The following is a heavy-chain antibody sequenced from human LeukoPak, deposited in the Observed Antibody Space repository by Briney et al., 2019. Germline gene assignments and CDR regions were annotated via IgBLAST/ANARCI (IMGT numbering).Heavy chain of an antibody. J-gene: IGHJ4*02. CDR3: ARSGRCTFDY. D-gene: IGHD1-26*01. CDR1: GDSVSSNSAV. Sequence: SQTLSLTCDISGDSVSSNSAVWNWIRQSPSRGLEWLGKTYYRSKWRDDSAVSVRGRVTITPDTSKNQFSLQLSSVTPEDTAVYYCARSGRCTFDYWGQGILVTVSS. CDR2: TYYRSKWRD. V-gene: IGHV6-1*01.